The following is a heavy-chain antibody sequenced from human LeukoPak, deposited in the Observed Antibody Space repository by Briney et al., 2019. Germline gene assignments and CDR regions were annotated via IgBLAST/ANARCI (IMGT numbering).Heavy chain of an antibody. Sequence: SETLSLTCAVYGGSFSGYYWSWIRQPPGKGLEWIGEINHSGSTNYNPSLKSRVTISVDTSKNQFSLKLSSVTAADTAVYYCARGLLRNTYYYGSGSYQYYFDYWGQGTLVTVSS. J-gene: IGHJ4*02. CDR3: ARGLLRNTYYYGSGSYQYYFDY. V-gene: IGHV4-34*01. CDR1: GGSFSGYY. CDR2: INHSGST. D-gene: IGHD3-10*01.